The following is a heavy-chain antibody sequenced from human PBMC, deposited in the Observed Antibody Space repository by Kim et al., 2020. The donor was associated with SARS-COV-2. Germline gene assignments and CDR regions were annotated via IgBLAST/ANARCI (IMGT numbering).Heavy chain of an antibody. D-gene: IGHD3-16*01. Sequence: TNYNPSLKSRVTISVDKSKNQFSLKLSSVPAADTAVYYCARDWGTYYMDVWGKGTTVTVSS. CDR3: ARDWGTYYMDV. CDR2: T. J-gene: IGHJ6*03. V-gene: IGHV4-4*02.